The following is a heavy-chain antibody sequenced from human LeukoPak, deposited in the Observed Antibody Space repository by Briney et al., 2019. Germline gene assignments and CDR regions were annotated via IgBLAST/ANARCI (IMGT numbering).Heavy chain of an antibody. Sequence: GGSLRLSCAASGFTFSSYSMNWVRQAPGKGLEWVSSISSSSSYIYYADSVKGRFTITRDNAKNSLYLQMNSLRAEDTAVYYCAREKGCSSTSCYGRDILWTDDAFDIWGQGTMVTVSS. CDR2: ISSSSSYI. J-gene: IGHJ3*02. D-gene: IGHD2-2*01. CDR3: AREKGCSSTSCYGRDILWTDDAFDI. CDR1: GFTFSSYS. V-gene: IGHV3-21*01.